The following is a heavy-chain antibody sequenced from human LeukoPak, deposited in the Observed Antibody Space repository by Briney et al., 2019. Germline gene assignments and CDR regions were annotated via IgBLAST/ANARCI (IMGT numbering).Heavy chain of an antibody. J-gene: IGHJ6*02. CDR3: ARDRVGELRAYGMDV. Sequence: ASVKVSCKASGGTFSSYAISWVRQDPGQGLEWMGGIIPIFGTANYAQKFQGRVTITADESTSTAYMELSSLRSEDTAVYYCARDRVGELRAYGMDVWGQGTTVTVSS. CDR1: GGTFSSYA. V-gene: IGHV1-69*13. D-gene: IGHD3-10*01. CDR2: IIPIFGTA.